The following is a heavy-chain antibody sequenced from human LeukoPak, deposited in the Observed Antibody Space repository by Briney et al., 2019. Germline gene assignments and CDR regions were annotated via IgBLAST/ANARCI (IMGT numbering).Heavy chain of an antibody. Sequence: SETLSLTCTVSGGSNSSYYWSWIRQRPGKGLEWMGYIYYSGSTNYNPSLKSRGTISLDTSKTQFSLKLRSVTAADTAVYYCARHVNYDILTGYYFHDAFDIWGQGTMVTVSS. D-gene: IGHD3-9*01. CDR3: ARHVNYDILTGYYFHDAFDI. CDR2: IYYSGST. J-gene: IGHJ3*02. V-gene: IGHV4-59*08. CDR1: GGSNSSYY.